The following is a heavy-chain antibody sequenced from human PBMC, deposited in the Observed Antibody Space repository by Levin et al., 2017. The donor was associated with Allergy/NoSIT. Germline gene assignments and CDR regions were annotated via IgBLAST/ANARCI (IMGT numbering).Heavy chain of an antibody. D-gene: IGHD3-22*01. CDR1: GYTFSSYG. Sequence: GASVKVSCKASGYTFSSYGFSWVRQAPGQGLEWMGRISAYNGNTHFAQKFQGRVTMTTDTSTSTAYMALRRLRSDDTAIYYWARDSYDSSGYSPYYYYGLDVWGQGTTVTVSS. J-gene: IGHJ6*02. CDR2: ISAYNGNT. CDR3: ARDSYDSSGYSPYYYYGLDV. V-gene: IGHV1-18*01.